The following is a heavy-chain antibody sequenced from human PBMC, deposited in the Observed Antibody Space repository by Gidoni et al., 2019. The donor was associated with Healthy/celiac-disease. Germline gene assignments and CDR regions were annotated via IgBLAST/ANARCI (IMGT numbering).Heavy chain of an antibody. CDR1: GGPVSSYA. Sequence: QVQLVQSGAEVKKPGSSVKVSCKASGGPVSSYAISWVRQAPGPGLEWRGGIIPIFGTANYAQKFQGRVTITADESTSTAYMELSSLRSEDTAVYYCAILPAYCGGDCYTRGAFDIWGQGTMVTVSS. J-gene: IGHJ3*02. CDR2: IIPIFGTA. V-gene: IGHV1-69*01. D-gene: IGHD2-21*02. CDR3: AILPAYCGGDCYTRGAFDI.